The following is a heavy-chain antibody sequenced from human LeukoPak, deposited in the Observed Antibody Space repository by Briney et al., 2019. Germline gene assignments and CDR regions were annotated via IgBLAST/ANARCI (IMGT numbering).Heavy chain of an antibody. CDR1: GFTVSSNY. D-gene: IGHD6-13*01. Sequence: GGSLRLSCAASGFTVSSNYMSWVRQAPGKGLEWVSVMYSGGNTYYADSVKGRFTISRDNSKNTLYLQMNSLRAEDTAVYYCARDRSPLYSSSWNQGYYFDYWGQGTLVTVSS. CDR2: MYSGGNT. J-gene: IGHJ4*02. V-gene: IGHV3-53*01. CDR3: ARDRSPLYSSSWNQGYYFDY.